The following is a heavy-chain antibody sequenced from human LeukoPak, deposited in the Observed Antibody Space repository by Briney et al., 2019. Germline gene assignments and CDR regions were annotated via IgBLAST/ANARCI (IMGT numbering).Heavy chain of an antibody. Sequence: GSLRLSCAASGFTFSSYTMSWVRWAPGKGLEWVSYISSSSSTIYYADSVKGRFTISRDNAKNSLYLQMNSLREEDTAVYYCARDNGNGYCDYWGQGTLVTVSS. CDR2: ISSSSSTI. CDR3: ARDNGNGYCDY. CDR1: GFTFSSYT. J-gene: IGHJ4*02. V-gene: IGHV3-48*02. D-gene: IGHD4-23*01.